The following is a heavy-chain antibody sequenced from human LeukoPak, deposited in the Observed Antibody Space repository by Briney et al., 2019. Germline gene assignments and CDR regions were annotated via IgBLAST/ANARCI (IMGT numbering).Heavy chain of an antibody. CDR3: ARGRGAFDI. J-gene: IGHJ3*02. V-gene: IGHV4-34*01. Sequence: KPSETLSLTCAVYGGSFSGYYWSWIRQPPGKGLEWIGEINHSGSTYYNPSLKSRVTISVDTSKNQFSLKLSSVTAADTAVYYCARGRGAFDIWGQGTMVTVSS. CDR2: INHSGST. D-gene: IGHD5-12*01. CDR1: GGSFSGYY.